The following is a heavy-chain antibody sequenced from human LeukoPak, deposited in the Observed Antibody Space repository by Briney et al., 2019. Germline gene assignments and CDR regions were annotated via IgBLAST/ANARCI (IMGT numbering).Heavy chain of an antibody. D-gene: IGHD6-13*01. J-gene: IGHJ4*02. CDR1: GFSVGSNY. CDR2: IYSGGST. V-gene: IGHV3-53*04. Sequence: PGGSLRLSCAASGFSVGSNYMTWVRQAPGKGLECVSVIYSGGSTYYADSEKGRFTISRHNTKNTLYLQMNSLRAEDTAVYYCSSSSPTSYTDYWGQGTLVTVSS. CDR3: SSSSPTSYTDY.